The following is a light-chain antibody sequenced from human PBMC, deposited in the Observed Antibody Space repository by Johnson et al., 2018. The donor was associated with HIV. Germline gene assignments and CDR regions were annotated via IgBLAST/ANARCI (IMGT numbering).Light chain of an antibody. CDR3: AACDDNLNSLWV. Sequence: QSVLTQPPSASGTPGQRVTISCSGSSSNIGSNSVNWYQQLPGTAPKLLIYSNNQRPSGVADRFSGSKSGTSASLAISGLQSGDEADYDCAACDDNLNSLWVFGTGPKVTVL. CDR2: SNN. J-gene: IGLJ1*01. CDR1: SSNIGSNS. V-gene: IGLV1-44*01.